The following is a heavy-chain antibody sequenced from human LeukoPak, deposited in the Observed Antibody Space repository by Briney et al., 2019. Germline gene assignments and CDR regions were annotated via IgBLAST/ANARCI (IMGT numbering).Heavy chain of an antibody. V-gene: IGHV3-53*01. Sequence: PGGSLRLSCAASGFTVSSNYMSWVRQAPGKGLEWVSVIYSGGSTYYADSVKGRFTISRDNAKNSLYLQMNSLRAEDTAVYYCARVEDDDSEDYWGQGTLVTVSS. D-gene: IGHD3-22*01. CDR2: IYSGGST. J-gene: IGHJ4*02. CDR3: ARVEDDDSEDY. CDR1: GFTVSSNY.